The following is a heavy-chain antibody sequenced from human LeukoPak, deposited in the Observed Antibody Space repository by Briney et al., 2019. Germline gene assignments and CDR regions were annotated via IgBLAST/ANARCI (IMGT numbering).Heavy chain of an antibody. J-gene: IGHJ4*02. CDR3: ARARYYYDSSGYYVRNYFDY. CDR1: GFTVSSNY. V-gene: IGHV3-66*01. D-gene: IGHD3-22*01. CDR2: IYSGGST. Sequence: GGSLRLSCAASGFTVSSNYMSWVRQAPGKGLEWVSVIYSGGSTYYADSVKGRFTISRDNSKNTLYLQINSLRAEDTAVYSCARARYYYDSSGYYVRNYFDYWGQGTLVTVSS.